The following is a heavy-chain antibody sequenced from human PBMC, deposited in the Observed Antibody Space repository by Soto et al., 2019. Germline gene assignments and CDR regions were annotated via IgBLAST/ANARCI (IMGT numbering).Heavy chain of an antibody. CDR2: IYWDEDK. CDR3: ARTSVNWGSRGRIDY. D-gene: IGHD7-27*01. CDR1: GFSLSTSGVG. Sequence: QITLKESGPTLVKPTQTLTLTCTFSGFSLSTSGVGVGWIRQPPGKALEWLAFIYWDEDKRYSSSLKSRLTITKDTSKSQVVLTMTNMDPVDTATYYCARTSVNWGSRGRIDYWGQGTLVPVSS. V-gene: IGHV2-5*02. J-gene: IGHJ4*02.